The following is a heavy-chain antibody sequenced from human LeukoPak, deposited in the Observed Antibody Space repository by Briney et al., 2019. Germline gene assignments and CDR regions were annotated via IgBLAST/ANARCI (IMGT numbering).Heavy chain of an antibody. V-gene: IGHV4-39*07. CDR2: IYFTGET. J-gene: IGHJ6*03. Sequence: SETLSLTCTVSGDSLSSGGHYWGWIRQTPGKRLEWIGNIYFTGETSFNPSLKSRLAMSVDTSKNQLFLNLDSMTAADTAVYYCARNGFRTPCGVDCYSDYMDVWGKGTAVTVSS. CDR1: GDSLSSGGHY. D-gene: IGHD2-21*02. CDR3: ARNGFRTPCGVDCYSDYMDV.